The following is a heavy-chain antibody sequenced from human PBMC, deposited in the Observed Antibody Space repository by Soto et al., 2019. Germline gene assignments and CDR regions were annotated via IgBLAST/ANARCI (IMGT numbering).Heavy chain of an antibody. J-gene: IGHJ6*02. CDR3: ARGGFPYYDILCGGDYCYYGMDV. D-gene: IGHD3-9*01. CDR1: GYTFTSYD. Sequence: GASVKVSCKASGYTFTSYDINWVRQATLQGLEWMGWLNPNSGNTGYAQKFQGRVTMTRNTSKSTAYMELSSLRSEDTAVYYCARGGFPYYDILCGGDYCYYGMDVWGQGTTVTVSS. CDR2: LNPNSGNT. V-gene: IGHV1-8*01.